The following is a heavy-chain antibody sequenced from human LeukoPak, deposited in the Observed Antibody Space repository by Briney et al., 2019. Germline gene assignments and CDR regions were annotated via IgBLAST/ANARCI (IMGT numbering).Heavy chain of an antibody. CDR1: GFTFDDYA. Sequence: PGGSLRLSCAASGFTFDDYAMLWVRHAPGKGLEWVSGISWNSGSIGYADSVKGRFTISRDNAKNSLYLQMNSLRAEDTALYYCAFAAAAGFFDYWGQGTLVTVSS. CDR2: ISWNSGSI. V-gene: IGHV3-9*01. J-gene: IGHJ4*02. D-gene: IGHD6-13*01. CDR3: AFAAAAGFFDY.